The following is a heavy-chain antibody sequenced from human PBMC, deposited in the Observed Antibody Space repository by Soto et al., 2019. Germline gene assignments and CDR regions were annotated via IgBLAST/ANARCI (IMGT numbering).Heavy chain of an antibody. CDR1: GFSFRNYG. CDR2: ISWHSGTI. CDR3: VKEQLYGNYEYYFDS. Sequence: GGSLRLSCAASGFSFRNYGMHWVRRVPGKGLEWVSGISWHSGTIGYADSVRGRFTISRDNAKNSLYLQMNSLRPEDTALYYCVKEQLYGNYEYYFDSWGQGTLVTVSS. V-gene: IGHV3-9*01. D-gene: IGHD3-3*01. J-gene: IGHJ4*02.